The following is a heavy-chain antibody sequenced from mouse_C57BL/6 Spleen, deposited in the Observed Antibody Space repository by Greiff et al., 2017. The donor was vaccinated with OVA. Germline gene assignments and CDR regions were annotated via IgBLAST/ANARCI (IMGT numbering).Heavy chain of an antibody. V-gene: IGHV1-69*01. Sequence: VQLQQPGAELVMPGASVKLSCKASGYTFTSYWMHWVKQRPGQGLEWIGEIDPSDSYTNYNQKFKGKSTLTVDKSSSTAYMQLSSLTSEDSAVYYCARGRDYGAMDYWGQGTSVTVSS. CDR2: IDPSDSYT. D-gene: IGHD2-4*01. J-gene: IGHJ4*01. CDR3: ARGRDYGAMDY. CDR1: GYTFTSYW.